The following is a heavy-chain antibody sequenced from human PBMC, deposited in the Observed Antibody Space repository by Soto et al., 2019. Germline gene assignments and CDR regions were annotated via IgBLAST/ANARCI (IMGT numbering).Heavy chain of an antibody. V-gene: IGHV2-5*02. CDR3: ARMGCIAAAGGGPY. D-gene: IGHD6-13*01. J-gene: IGHJ4*02. Sequence: SGPTLVNPTQTLTLTCTFSGFSLSTSGVGVGWIRQPPGKALEWLALIDWDDDKHYSPSLKTRLTISKDTSKNQVVLTMTNMDPVDTATYYCARMGCIAAAGGGPYWGQGTLVTVSS. CDR1: GFSLSTSGVG. CDR2: IDWDDDK.